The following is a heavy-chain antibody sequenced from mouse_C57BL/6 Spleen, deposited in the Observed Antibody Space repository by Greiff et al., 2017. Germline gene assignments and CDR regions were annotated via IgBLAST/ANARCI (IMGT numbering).Heavy chain of an antibody. D-gene: IGHD2-4*01. CDR3: ARSRYDYDLDY. CDR1: GYTFTSYW. J-gene: IGHJ2*01. CDR2: IYPSDSET. V-gene: IGHV1-61*01. Sequence: VQLQQPGAELVRPGSSVKLSCKASGYTFTSYWMDWVKQRPGQGLEWIGNIYPSDSETHYNQKFKDKATLTVDKSSSTAYMQLSSLTSEDSAVYYCARSRYDYDLDYWGQGTTLTVSS.